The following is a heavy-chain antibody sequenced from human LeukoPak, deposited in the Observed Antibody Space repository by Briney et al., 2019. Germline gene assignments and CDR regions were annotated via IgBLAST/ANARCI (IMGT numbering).Heavy chain of an antibody. V-gene: IGHV4-59*01. D-gene: IGHD3-10*01. CDR1: GGSTSSYH. Sequence: SETLSPTCPVPGGSTSSYHSGWIRQPPGKGLGWCGVIYYSGSTNYNPSLRGRVTISVDTSKNQFSLKLSSVTAADTAVYYCARDGPMTQSGAFDIWGQGTMVTVSS. J-gene: IGHJ3*02. CDR2: IYYSGST. CDR3: ARDGPMTQSGAFDI.